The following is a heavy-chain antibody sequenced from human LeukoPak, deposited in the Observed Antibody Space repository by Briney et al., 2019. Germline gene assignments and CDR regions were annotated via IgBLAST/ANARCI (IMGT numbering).Heavy chain of an antibody. CDR2: INSDGSST. J-gene: IGHJ3*02. CDR1: GFTFSSYW. CDR3: AGGYSYGYDAFDI. Sequence: PGGSLRLSCAASGFTFSSYWMHWVRQAPGKGLVWVSRINSDGSSTSYADSVKGRFTISRDNAKNTLYLQMNSPRAEDTAVYYCAGGYSYGYDAFDIWGQGTMVTVSS. D-gene: IGHD5-18*01. V-gene: IGHV3-74*01.